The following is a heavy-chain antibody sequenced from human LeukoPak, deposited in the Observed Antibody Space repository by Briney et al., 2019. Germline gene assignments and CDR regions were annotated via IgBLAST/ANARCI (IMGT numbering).Heavy chain of an antibody. CDR2: IYYSGST. J-gene: IGHJ6*02. CDR1: GDSIRGYY. Sequence: PSETLSLTCTVSGDSIRGYYWNWIRQPPGKGLEWIGYIYYSGSTNYNSSLKSRVTISVDTSKNQFSLKVSSVTAADTAVYYCARDQRFAGMDVWGQGTTVTVS. CDR3: ARDQRFAGMDV. V-gene: IGHV4-59*01.